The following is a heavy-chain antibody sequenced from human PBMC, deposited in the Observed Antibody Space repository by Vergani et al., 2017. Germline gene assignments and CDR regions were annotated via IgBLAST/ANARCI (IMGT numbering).Heavy chain of an antibody. CDR2: IYTSGST. CDR3: ARGGSGSYRQYYFDY. CDR1: GGSISSGSYY. J-gene: IGHJ4*02. D-gene: IGHD1-26*01. Sequence: QVQLQESGPGLVKPSQTLSLTCTVSGGSISSGSYYWSWIRQPAGKGLEWIGRIYTSGSTNYNPSLKSRVTISVDTSKNQFSLKLSSVTAADTAVYYCARGGSGSYRQYYFDYWGQGTLVTVSS. V-gene: IGHV4-61*02.